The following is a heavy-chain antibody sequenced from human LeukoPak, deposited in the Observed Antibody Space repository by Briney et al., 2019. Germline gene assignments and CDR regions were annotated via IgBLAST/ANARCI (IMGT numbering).Heavy chain of an antibody. V-gene: IGHV7-4-1*02. CDR3: ARVNRGSDY. CDR1: GYTLTSYA. J-gene: IGHJ4*02. Sequence: ASVKVSCKASGYTLTSYAMNWVRQAPGQGLEWTGWINTNSGSPTYAQGFTGRFVFPLDTSVSTAYLQISSLKAEDTAVYYCARVNRGSDYWGQGTLVTVSS. CDR2: INTNSGSP.